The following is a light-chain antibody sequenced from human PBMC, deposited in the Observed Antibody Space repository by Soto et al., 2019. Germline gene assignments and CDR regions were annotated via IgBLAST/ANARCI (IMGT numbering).Light chain of an antibody. Sequence: QAVLTQPPSVSAAPGQRVTISCSGSNSNIGNNYVSWYQQFPGTAPKLVIYENNKRPSGIPDRFSGSKSGTSATLGITGLQTGDEAEYYCGTWDISPSAWVFGGGTKLTVL. CDR2: ENN. CDR3: GTWDISPSAWV. CDR1: NSNIGNNY. J-gene: IGLJ3*02. V-gene: IGLV1-51*02.